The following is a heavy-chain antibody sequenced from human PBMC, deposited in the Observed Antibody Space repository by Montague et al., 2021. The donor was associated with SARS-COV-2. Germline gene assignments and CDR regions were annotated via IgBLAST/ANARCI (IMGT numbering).Heavy chain of an antibody. V-gene: IGHV4-59*01. CDR1: GGSISDYY. CDR2: IYYKTGNT. D-gene: IGHD5-12*01. J-gene: IGHJ4*02. Sequence: SETLSLTSSVSGGSISDYYWNWTRQPPGKGPEWIGYIYYKTGNTXYNPCLQSRVTNSLDTSKNQFSLNLRPVTAADTALYFCARGTGYDYYFDCWGLGTLVTVSS. CDR3: ARGTGYDYYFDC.